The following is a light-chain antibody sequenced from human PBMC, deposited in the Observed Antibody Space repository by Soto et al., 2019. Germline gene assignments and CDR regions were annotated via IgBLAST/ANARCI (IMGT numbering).Light chain of an antibody. Sequence: EIVMTQSPGTVSVFPWEPVPLSCRASQSVSGYLDWFHQKPCQAHRLLIYDASNRATGIPARFSGSGSGTDFTLTISSLEPQDFAVYYCQQRSNWPTWTFGQGTKVDIK. CDR2: DAS. J-gene: IGKJ1*01. CDR3: QQRSNWPTWT. CDR1: QSVSGY. V-gene: IGKV3-11*01.